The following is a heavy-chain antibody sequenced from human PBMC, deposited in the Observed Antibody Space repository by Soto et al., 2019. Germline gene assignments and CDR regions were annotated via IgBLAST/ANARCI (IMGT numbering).Heavy chain of an antibody. D-gene: IGHD3-16*01. CDR3: AKWGGDGSDD. J-gene: IGHJ4*02. V-gene: IGHV3-7*01. CDR1: GFTFSSYF. Sequence: GGSLRLSCPASGFTFSSYFMSWVRQAHGKGLEWVANVNEDGSEKYYMNTMKGRFTVSRDNAKNSLYQQMNSLRAEDTAVYYRAKWGGDGSDDWGQGTPVTVSS. CDR2: VNEDGSEK.